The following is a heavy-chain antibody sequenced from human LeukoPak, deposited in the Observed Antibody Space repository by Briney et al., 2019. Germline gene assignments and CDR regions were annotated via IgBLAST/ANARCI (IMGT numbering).Heavy chain of an antibody. V-gene: IGHV3-33*01. CDR2: IWYDGSNK. CDR3: ARDGGDGYNLRTRYFDY. D-gene: IGHD5-24*01. J-gene: IGHJ4*02. Sequence: GGSLRLSCAASGFTFSSYGMHWVRQAPGKGLEWVAVIWYDGSNKYYADSVKGRFTISRDNSKNTLYLQMNSLRAEDTAVYYCARDGGDGYNLRTRYFDYWGQGTLVTVSS. CDR1: GFTFSSYG.